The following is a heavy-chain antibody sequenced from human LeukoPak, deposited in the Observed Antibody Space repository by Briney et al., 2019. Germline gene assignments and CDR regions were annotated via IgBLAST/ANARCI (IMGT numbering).Heavy chain of an antibody. CDR1: GFTFSIYW. V-gene: IGHV3-7*01. CDR3: ARLNSETYAFDY. CDR2: IKQDGSEK. D-gene: IGHD1-26*01. J-gene: IGHJ4*02. Sequence: GGSLRLSCVASGFTFSIYWMSWVRQTPGKGLECVANIKQDGSEKYYVDSVKGRFTISRDNSKNSLFLQMNSLRAEDTAVYYCARLNSETYAFDYWGQGTLVTVSS.